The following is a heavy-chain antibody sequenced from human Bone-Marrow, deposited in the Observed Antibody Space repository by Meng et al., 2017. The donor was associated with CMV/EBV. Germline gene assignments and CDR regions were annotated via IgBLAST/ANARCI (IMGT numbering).Heavy chain of an antibody. CDR2: IYYSGST. CDR1: GGSISSSSYY. CDR3: ARDLPYDFWSGDWRESGVY. D-gene: IGHD3-3*01. J-gene: IGHJ4*02. V-gene: IGHV4-39*07. Sequence: SETRSLTCTVSGGSISSSSYYWGWIRQPPGKGLEWIGSIYYSGSTYYNPSLKSRVTISVDTSKNQFSLKLSSVTAADTAVYYCARDLPYDFWSGDWRESGVYWGQGTLVTVSS.